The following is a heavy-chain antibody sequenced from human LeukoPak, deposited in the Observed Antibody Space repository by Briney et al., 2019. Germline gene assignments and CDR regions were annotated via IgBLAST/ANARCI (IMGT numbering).Heavy chain of an antibody. J-gene: IGHJ4*02. V-gene: IGHV1-18*01. Sequence: ASVKVSCKASGYTFTSYGISWVRQAPGQGLEWMGWISAYNGNTNYAQKLQGRVTMTTDTPTSTAYMELRSLRSDDTAVYYCARDGFGGSFGPLRPDYWGQGTLVTVSS. CDR1: GYTFTSYG. D-gene: IGHD3-10*01. CDR3: ARDGFGGSFGPLRPDY. CDR2: ISAYNGNT.